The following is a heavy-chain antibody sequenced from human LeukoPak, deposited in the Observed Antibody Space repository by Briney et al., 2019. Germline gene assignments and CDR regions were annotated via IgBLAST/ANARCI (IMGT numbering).Heavy chain of an antibody. V-gene: IGHV1-69*02. D-gene: IGHD6-19*01. CDR1: GGTFSSYT. CDR2: IIPILGIA. CDR3: ASTDSSGWYYFDY. Sequence: SVKVSCKASGGTFSSYTISWVRQAPGQGLEWMGRIIPILGIANYAQKFQGRVTITADKSTSTAYMELSILGSDDTAVYCCASTDSSGWYYFDYWGQGTLVTVSS. J-gene: IGHJ4*02.